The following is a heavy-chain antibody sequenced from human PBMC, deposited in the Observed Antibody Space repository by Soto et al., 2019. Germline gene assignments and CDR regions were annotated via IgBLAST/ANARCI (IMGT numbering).Heavy chain of an antibody. D-gene: IGHD1-26*01. Sequence: QVQLVQSGGGVVQPGRSLRLSCAGSGFTFSSYGIHWVRQAPGKGLEWVALISYDGGNDKYTESVKDRFTISRDDSHNVAYLQMSSLRTEDTAMYYCAKARYSGTYPTDFDYLGQGSLVTVSS. J-gene: IGHJ4*02. V-gene: IGHV3-30*18. CDR3: AKARYSGTYPTDFDY. CDR1: GFTFSSYG. CDR2: ISYDGGND.